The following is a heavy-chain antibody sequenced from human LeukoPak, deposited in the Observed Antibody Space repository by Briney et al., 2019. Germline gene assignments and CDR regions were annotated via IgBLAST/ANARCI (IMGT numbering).Heavy chain of an antibody. D-gene: IGHD3-10*01. J-gene: IGHJ4*02. CDR1: GFTFSSYE. CDR2: ISSSGSTI. CDR3: ARVGGLLWFGNFDY. V-gene: IGHV3-48*03. Sequence: PGGSLRLSCAASGFTFSSYEMNWVRQAPGKGLEWVSYISSSGSTIYYADSVKGRFTISRDNAKNSLYLQMNNLRAEDTAVYYCARVGGLLWFGNFDYWGQGTLVTVSS.